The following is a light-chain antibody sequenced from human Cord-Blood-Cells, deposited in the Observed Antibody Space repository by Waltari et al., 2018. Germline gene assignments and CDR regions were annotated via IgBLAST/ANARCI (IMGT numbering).Light chain of an antibody. J-gene: IGLJ3*02. CDR3: QSYDSSLSWV. CDR1: SSNIGAGYD. Sequence: QSVLTQPPSVSGAPGQRVTIPCTGSSSNIGAGYDVPWYQQLPGTAPKLLIYGNSNRPSGVPDRFSGSKSGTSASLAITGLQAEDEADYYCQSYDSSLSWVFGGGTKLTVL. CDR2: GNS. V-gene: IGLV1-40*01.